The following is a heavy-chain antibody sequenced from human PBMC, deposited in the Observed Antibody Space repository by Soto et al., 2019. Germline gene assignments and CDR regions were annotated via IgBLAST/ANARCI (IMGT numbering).Heavy chain of an antibody. CDR3: ARLLTEGATYREDAFDM. J-gene: IGHJ3*02. Sequence: QLQLVQSGGEVKTPGASVKVSCTTSGYTFTSHGISWVRQAPGQGLEWMGWISTYNGKTDYAQEFQGRVTMTADTRTSTVYMEVRCLRSDDTAVYYCARLLTEGATYREDAFDMWGQGTKVTVSS. D-gene: IGHD1-26*01. CDR1: GYTFTSHG. V-gene: IGHV1-18*01. CDR2: ISTYNGKT.